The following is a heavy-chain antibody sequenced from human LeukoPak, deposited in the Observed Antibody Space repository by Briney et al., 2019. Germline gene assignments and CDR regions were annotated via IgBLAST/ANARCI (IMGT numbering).Heavy chain of an antibody. Sequence: SETLSLTCTVSGGSISSYYWSWIRQPPGKGLEWIGNIYYSGSTNYNPSLKSRVTISVDTSKNQFSLKLSSVTAADTAVYYCASFGGSYSLDAFDIWGQGTMVTVSS. CDR1: GGSISSYY. V-gene: IGHV4-59*01. J-gene: IGHJ3*02. D-gene: IGHD1-26*01. CDR3: ASFGGSYSLDAFDI. CDR2: IYYSGST.